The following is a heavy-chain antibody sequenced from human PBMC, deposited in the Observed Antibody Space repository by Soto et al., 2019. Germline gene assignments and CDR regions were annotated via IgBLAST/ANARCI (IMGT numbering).Heavy chain of an antibody. CDR1: GFTFSSCA. CDR3: AKGRSYYYYYGVDV. J-gene: IGHJ6*02. V-gene: IGHV3-23*01. CDR2: IIDSGGST. Sequence: EVQLLESGGGLVQPGGSLRLSCAASGFTFSSCAMGWVRQAPGRGLEGVSDIIDSGGSTYYADSVKGRFTIPRDNSMSTLYLQMNSLRAEDTALYYCAKGRSYYYYYGVDVWGQGTTVTVSS.